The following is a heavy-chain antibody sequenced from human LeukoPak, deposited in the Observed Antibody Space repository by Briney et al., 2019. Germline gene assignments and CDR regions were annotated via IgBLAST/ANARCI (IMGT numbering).Heavy chain of an antibody. V-gene: IGHV3-7*01. CDR2: IKQDGSEK. Sequence: GGSLRLSCAASGFTFSSYWMSWVRQAPGKGLEWVANIKQDGSEKYYVDSVKGRFTISRDNAKNSLYLQMNSLRAEDTAVYYCARGGGTVLNDAFDIWGQGTMVTVSS. CDR1: GFTFSSYW. CDR3: ARGGGTVLNDAFDI. D-gene: IGHD4-11*01. J-gene: IGHJ3*02.